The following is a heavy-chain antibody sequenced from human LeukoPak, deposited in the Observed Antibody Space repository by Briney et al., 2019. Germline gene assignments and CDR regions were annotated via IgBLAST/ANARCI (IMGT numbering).Heavy chain of an antibody. CDR1: GFTFSYYS. V-gene: IGHV3-21*01. J-gene: IGHJ4*02. Sequence: PGGSLRLSCAASGFTFSYYSMNWVRQAPGKGLEWVSSISSSSGYIYYADSVKGRFTISRDNAKNSLYLQMNSLRAEDTALYYCARTNYYDISGYDYWGQGTLVTVSS. D-gene: IGHD3-22*01. CDR2: ISSSSGYI. CDR3: ARTNYYDISGYDY.